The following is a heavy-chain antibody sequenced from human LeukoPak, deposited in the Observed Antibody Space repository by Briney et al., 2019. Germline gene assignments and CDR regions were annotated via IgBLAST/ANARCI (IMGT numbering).Heavy chain of an antibody. V-gene: IGHV4-61*01. CDR1: GGSVSSGTYY. CDR2: IYYSGST. Sequence: SETLSLTCTVSGGSVSSGTYYWSWIRQPPGKGLEWIGYIYYSGSTNYNPSLKSRVTISVDTSKKQFSLKLSSVTAADTAVYYCARDRVRGNSNPFFDYWGQGTLVTVSS. CDR3: ARDRVRGNSNPFFDY. D-gene: IGHD4-4*01. J-gene: IGHJ4*02.